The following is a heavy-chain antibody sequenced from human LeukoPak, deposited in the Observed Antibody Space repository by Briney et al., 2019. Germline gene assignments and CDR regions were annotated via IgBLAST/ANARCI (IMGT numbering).Heavy chain of an antibody. CDR2: INHRGST. Sequence: SETLSLTCAVYGGSFSGYYWSWIRQPPGKGLEWIGEINHRGSTNYNPSLKSRVTISVDTSKNQFSLKLSSVTAADTAVYYCARNFLGRSRKAFDIWGQGTMVTVSS. V-gene: IGHV4-34*01. CDR3: ARNFLGRSRKAFDI. D-gene: IGHD1-14*01. J-gene: IGHJ3*02. CDR1: GGSFSGYY.